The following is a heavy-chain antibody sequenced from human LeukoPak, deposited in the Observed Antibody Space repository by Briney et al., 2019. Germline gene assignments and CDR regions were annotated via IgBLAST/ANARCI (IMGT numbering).Heavy chain of an antibody. CDR2: INHSGST. CDR1: GGSFSGYY. J-gene: IGHJ5*02. Sequence: LETLSLTCAVYGGSFSGYYWSWIRQPPGKGLEWIGEINHSGSTNYNPSLKSRVTISVDTSKNQFSLKLSSVTAAGTAVYYCARDGCSGTGCYGNWFDPWGQGTLVTVSS. CDR3: ARDGCSGTGCYGNWFDP. D-gene: IGHD2-2*01. V-gene: IGHV4-34*01.